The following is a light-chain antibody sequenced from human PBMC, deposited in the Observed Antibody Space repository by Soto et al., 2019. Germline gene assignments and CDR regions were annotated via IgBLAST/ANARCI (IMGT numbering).Light chain of an antibody. J-gene: IGLJ1*01. CDR3: SSYTSSSLGDV. CDR2: DVS. V-gene: IGLV2-14*01. Sequence: QSALTQPASVSGSPGQSITISCTGTSSDVGGYNYVSWYQQHPGKAPKLMIYDVSNRPSGVSNRFSGSKSGNTAPLTISGLQAEDEADYYCSSYTSSSLGDVFGTGTKLTVL. CDR1: SSDVGGYNY.